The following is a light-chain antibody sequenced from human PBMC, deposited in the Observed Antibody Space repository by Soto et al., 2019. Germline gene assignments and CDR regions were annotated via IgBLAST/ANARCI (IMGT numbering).Light chain of an antibody. Sequence: QSVLTQPPSVSGAPGQRVTISCTGSSSNIGAGYDVHWYQQLPGTAPKLLIYGNSNRPSGVPDRFSGSKSGTSASLAITGLQAEDEADYYCQSYDSSLSGWVFGTGPKVTVL. CDR1: SSNIGAGYD. CDR2: GNS. J-gene: IGLJ1*01. V-gene: IGLV1-40*01. CDR3: QSYDSSLSGWV.